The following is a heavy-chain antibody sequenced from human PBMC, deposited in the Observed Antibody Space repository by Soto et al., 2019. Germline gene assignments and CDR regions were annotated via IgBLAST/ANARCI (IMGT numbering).Heavy chain of an antibody. Sequence: EVQLEESGGGLVQPGGSLRLSGAASGLTVSDNYIRWVRHAPGKGLEWVSVIYRGGDTYYADSVKGRFTISRDNSKNTVYLQMNSLRDEDTAVYYCASCHWNGPNDYWGQGTLVTVSS. V-gene: IGHV3-66*01. J-gene: IGHJ4*02. CDR3: ASCHWNGPNDY. CDR1: GLTVSDNY. CDR2: IYRGGDT. D-gene: IGHD1-1*01.